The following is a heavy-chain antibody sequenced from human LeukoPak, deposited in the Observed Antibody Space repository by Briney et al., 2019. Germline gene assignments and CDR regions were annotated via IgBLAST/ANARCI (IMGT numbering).Heavy chain of an antibody. Sequence: SETLSLTSTVSGGSIPSHYSSWIRQPPGKTLEWIGYIYYSGSTNYNPSLRSRVTISVDSSKNQFSLKLSSVTAADTAVYYCARGAGQCGFDSWVQGPGVTVSS. CDR1: GGSIPSHY. V-gene: IGHV4-59*11. CDR3: ARGAGQCGFDS. J-gene: IGHJ4*02. D-gene: IGHD2-21*01. CDR2: IYYSGST.